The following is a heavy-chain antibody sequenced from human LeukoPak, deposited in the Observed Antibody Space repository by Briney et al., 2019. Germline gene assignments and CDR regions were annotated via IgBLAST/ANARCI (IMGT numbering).Heavy chain of an antibody. V-gene: IGHV4-59*11. Sequence: TSETLSLTCTVSGGSISSHYWSWIRQPPGKGLEWGGYIYYSASTNYNPSLKSRVTISVDTSKNQFSLKLSSVTAADTAVYYCARDSSTDYYYYYMDVWGKGTTVTVSS. J-gene: IGHJ6*03. CDR1: GGSISSHY. CDR3: ARDSSTDYYYYYMDV. CDR2: IYYSAST.